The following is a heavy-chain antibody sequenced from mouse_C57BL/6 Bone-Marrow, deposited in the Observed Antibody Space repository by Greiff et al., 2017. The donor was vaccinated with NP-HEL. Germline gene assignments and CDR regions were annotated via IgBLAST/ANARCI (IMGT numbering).Heavy chain of an antibody. CDR3: AREGYYGSTLYYFDY. CDR2: INPNNGGT. J-gene: IGHJ2*01. CDR1: GYTFTDYY. D-gene: IGHD1-1*01. Sequence: VQLQQSGPELVKPGASVKISCKASGYTFTDYYMNWVKQSHGKSLEWIGDINPNNGGTSYNQKFKGKATLTVDKSSSTAYMELNSLTSEDSAVYYCAREGYYGSTLYYFDYWGQGTTLTVSS. V-gene: IGHV1-26*01.